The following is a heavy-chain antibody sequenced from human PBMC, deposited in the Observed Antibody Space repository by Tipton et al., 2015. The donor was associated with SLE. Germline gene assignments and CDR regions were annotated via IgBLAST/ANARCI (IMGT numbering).Heavy chain of an antibody. V-gene: IGHV4-59*12. CDR1: GGSISNYC. CDR3: ARDRYYGSGRFDY. J-gene: IGHJ4*02. D-gene: IGHD3-10*01. Sequence: GLVKPSETLSLTCTFSGGSISNYCWSWIRQPPGKGLEWIGYIHHSGRTVYNPSLKSRVTISVDTSNNQFSLKLSSVTVADTAVYYCARDRYYGSGRFDYWGQGTLVTVSS. CDR2: IHHSGRT.